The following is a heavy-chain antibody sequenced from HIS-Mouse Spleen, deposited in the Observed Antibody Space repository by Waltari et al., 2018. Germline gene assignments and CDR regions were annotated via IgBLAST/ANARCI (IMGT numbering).Heavy chain of an antibody. D-gene: IGHD4-4*01. CDR3: ARVMQGDYSNYYFDY. Sequence: QLQLQESGPGLVKPSATLSLTCTVSGGSISSSSYYWGWIRQPPGKGLEWIGSIYYSGSTYYNPSLKSRVTISVDTSKNQFSLKLSSVTAADTAVYYCARVMQGDYSNYYFDYWGQGTLVTVSS. CDR2: IYYSGST. CDR1: GGSISSSSYY. J-gene: IGHJ4*02. V-gene: IGHV4-39*07.